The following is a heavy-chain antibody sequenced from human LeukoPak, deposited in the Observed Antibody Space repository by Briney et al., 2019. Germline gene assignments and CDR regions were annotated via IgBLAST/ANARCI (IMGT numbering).Heavy chain of an antibody. V-gene: IGHV3-30*18. CDR3: AKDFTHIVVVTASRTGYYGMDV. CDR1: GFTFSSYG. CDR2: ISYDGSNK. J-gene: IGHJ6*02. Sequence: GGSLRLSCAASGFTFSSYGMHWVRQAPGKGLEWEAVISYDGSNKYYADSVKGRFTISRDNSKNTLYLQMNSLRAEDTAVYYCAKDFTHIVVVTASRTGYYGMDVWGQGTTVTVSS. D-gene: IGHD2-21*02.